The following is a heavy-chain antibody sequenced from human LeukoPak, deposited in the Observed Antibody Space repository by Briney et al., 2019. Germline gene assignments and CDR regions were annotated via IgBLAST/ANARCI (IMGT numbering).Heavy chain of an antibody. Sequence: GASVKVSCKASGYTFTSYAMNWVRQAPGQGLEWMGWINTNTGNPTYAQGFTGRFVFSLDTSVSTAYLQISSLKAEDTAVYYCARDGDLIAVAFFDYWGQGTLVTVSS. D-gene: IGHD6-19*01. V-gene: IGHV7-4-1*02. J-gene: IGHJ4*02. CDR3: ARDGDLIAVAFFDY. CDR2: INTNTGNP. CDR1: GYTFTSYA.